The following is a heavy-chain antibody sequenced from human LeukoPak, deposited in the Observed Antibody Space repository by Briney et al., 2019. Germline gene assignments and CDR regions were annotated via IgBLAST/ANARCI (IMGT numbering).Heavy chain of an antibody. CDR3: ATDRPYNSGWYFTFDY. CDR2: IKQGGSEQ. D-gene: IGHD6-19*01. CDR1: GFTFSSYW. V-gene: IGHV3-7*01. J-gene: IGHJ4*02. Sequence: GGSLRLSCAASGFTFSSYWMSWIRQPPGKGLEWVANIKQGGSEQYYVDSVKGRFTISRDSAKNSLFLQMNSLRVEDTAVYYCATDRPYNSGWYFTFDYWGQGDLVTVSS.